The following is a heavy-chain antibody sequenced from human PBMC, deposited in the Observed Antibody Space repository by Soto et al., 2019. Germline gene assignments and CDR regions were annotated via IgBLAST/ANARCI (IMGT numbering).Heavy chain of an antibody. CDR3: ARIHAAMVNTYGMDV. Sequence: SGPTLVNPTQTLTLTCTFSGFSLSTSGMCVSWIRQPPGKALEWLALIDWDDDKYYSTSLKTRLTISKDTSKNQVVLTMTNMDPVDTATYYCARIHAAMVNTYGMDVWGQGTTVTVSS. D-gene: IGHD5-18*01. CDR2: IDWDDDK. V-gene: IGHV2-70*01. CDR1: GFSLSTSGMC. J-gene: IGHJ6*02.